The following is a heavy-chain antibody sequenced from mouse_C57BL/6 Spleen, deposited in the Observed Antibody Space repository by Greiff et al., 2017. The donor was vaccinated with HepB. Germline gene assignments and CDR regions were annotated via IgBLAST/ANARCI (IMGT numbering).Heavy chain of an antibody. CDR1: GYTFTDYE. CDR3: TRYSYGSENY. V-gene: IGHV1-15*01. J-gene: IGHJ2*01. D-gene: IGHD1-1*01. Sequence: QVQLQQSGAELVRPGASVTLSCKASGYTFTDYEMHWVKQTPVHGLEWIGAIDPETGGTAYNQKFKGKAILTADKSSSTAYMELRSLTSEDSAVYYCTRYSYGSENYWGQGTTLTVSS. CDR2: IDPETGGT.